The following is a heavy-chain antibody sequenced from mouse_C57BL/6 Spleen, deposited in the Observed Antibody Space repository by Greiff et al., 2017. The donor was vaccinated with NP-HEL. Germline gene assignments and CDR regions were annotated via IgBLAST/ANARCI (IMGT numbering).Heavy chain of an antibody. CDR2: IDPSDSET. V-gene: IGHV1-52*01. CDR3: ARGDYPYAMDY. D-gene: IGHD2-4*01. Sequence: VQLQQSGAELVRPGSSVKLSCKASGYTFTSYWMHWVKQRPIQGLEWIGNIDPSDSETHYNQKFKDKATLTVDKSSSTAYMQLSSLTSDDSAVYYCARGDYPYAMDYWVQGTSVTVSS. CDR1: GYTFTSYW. J-gene: IGHJ4*01.